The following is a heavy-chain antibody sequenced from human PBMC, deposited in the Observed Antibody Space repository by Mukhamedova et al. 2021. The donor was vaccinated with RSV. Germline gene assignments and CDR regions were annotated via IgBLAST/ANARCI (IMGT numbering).Heavy chain of an antibody. CDR3: ARDGGGYFDY. CDR2: LNPSSGST. J-gene: IGHJ4*02. V-gene: IGHV1-46*01. D-gene: IGHD3-10*01. Sequence: GFLNPSSGSTTYAQKFQDRVTMTRDTPTSAVYMELSSLRSDATAVYYCARDGGGYFDYWGQGALVTVSS.